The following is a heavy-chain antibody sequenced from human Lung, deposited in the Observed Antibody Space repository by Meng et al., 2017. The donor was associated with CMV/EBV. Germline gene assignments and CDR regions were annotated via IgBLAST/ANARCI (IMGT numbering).Heavy chain of an antibody. Sequence: VQLVQSGAEVKRPGASVKLSCQASGYTFSGFYMNWARQAPGHGHEWLGRVNPVSDDTHYAQKFVGRLTVTRGATINTAFMELTSLRPDDTAVYYCAKSSDNGWSSWGPGTLVTVSS. D-gene: IGHD6-19*01. CDR1: GYTFSGFY. J-gene: IGHJ4*01. CDR3: AKSSDNGWSS. V-gene: IGHV1-2*06. CDR2: VNPVSDDT.